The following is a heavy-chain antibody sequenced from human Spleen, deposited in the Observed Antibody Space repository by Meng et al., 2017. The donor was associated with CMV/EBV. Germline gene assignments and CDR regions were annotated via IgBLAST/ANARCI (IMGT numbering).Heavy chain of an antibody. V-gene: IGHV3-7*01. D-gene: IGHD6-13*01. CDR1: GFTFSSYW. CDR3: GRGGQSSSRSSLPN. J-gene: IGHJ4*02. CDR2: INQDGSEK. Sequence: GESLKISCAASGFTFSSYWMSWVRQAPGKGLEWVANINQDGSEKYYVDSVKGRFTISRDNAKNSLDLQMNSLRDEDTAVYYCGRGGQSSSRSSLPNWGQGTLVT.